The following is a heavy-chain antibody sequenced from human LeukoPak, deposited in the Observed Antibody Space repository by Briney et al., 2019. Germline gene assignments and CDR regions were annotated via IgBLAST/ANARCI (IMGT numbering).Heavy chain of an antibody. CDR1: GFTFRSYW. Sequence: GSLRLSCAASGFTFRSYWMNWVRQAPGKGLEWLAIIKQDGSEKHYKGSVEGRFTISRDNAKNSLHLQMNSLRAEDTAVYYCAGGSGYLITSWGQGTLVTVSS. D-gene: IGHD3-9*01. V-gene: IGHV3-7*01. J-gene: IGHJ5*02. CDR3: AGGSGYLITS. CDR2: IKQDGSEK.